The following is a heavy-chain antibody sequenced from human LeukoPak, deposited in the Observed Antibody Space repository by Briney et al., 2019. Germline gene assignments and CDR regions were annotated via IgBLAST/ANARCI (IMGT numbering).Heavy chain of an antibody. CDR3: ARANDFWSGYSFDY. D-gene: IGHD3-3*01. CDR1: GGSISSGDYY. CDR2: IYYSGST. Sequence: SQTLSLTCTVSGGSISSGDYYWSWIRQPPGKGLEWIGYIYYSGSTYYNPSLKSRVTISVDTSKNQFSLKLSSVTAADTAVYYCARANDFWSGYSFDYWGQGTLVTVSS. V-gene: IGHV4-30-4*01. J-gene: IGHJ4*02.